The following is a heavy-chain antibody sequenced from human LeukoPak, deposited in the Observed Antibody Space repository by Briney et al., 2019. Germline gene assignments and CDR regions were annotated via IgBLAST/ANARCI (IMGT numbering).Heavy chain of an antibody. D-gene: IGHD7-27*01. CDR2: IYYSGST. CDR1: GGSISSGGYY. V-gene: IGHV4-31*03. CDR3: VRAGAWTPYYYYGMDV. Sequence: PSETLSLTCTVSGGSISSGGYYWSWIRQHPGKGLEWIGYIYYSGSTYYNPSLKSRVTISVDTSKNQFSLKLNSVTAADTAVYYCVRAGAWTPYYYYGMDVWGQGTTVTVSS. J-gene: IGHJ6*02.